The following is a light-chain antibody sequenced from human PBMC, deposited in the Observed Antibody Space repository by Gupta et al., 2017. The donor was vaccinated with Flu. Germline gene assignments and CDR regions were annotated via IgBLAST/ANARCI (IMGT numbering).Light chain of an antibody. J-gene: IGLJ3*02. CDR1: NIGSKR. Sequence: SYVLTQPPSVSVAPGQTARITCGGNNIGSKRVHWYQQKPGQAPVLGVYEDSARPSGIPERFAGYNAGNTANRTISRVEAGDEADDVGQVWDSSSAQGVFGGGTRLTVL. V-gene: IGLV3-21*02. CDR2: EDS. CDR3: QVWDSSSAQGV.